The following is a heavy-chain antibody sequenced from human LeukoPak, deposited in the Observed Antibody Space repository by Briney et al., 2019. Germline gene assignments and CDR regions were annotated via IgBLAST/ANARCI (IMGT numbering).Heavy chain of an antibody. Sequence: SETLSPTCTVSGGSISSYYWSWIRQPPGKGLEWIGYIYYSGSTNYNPSLKSRVTISVDTSKNQFSLKLSSVTAADTAVYYCARCNLGYQLLTDYWGQGTLVTVSS. J-gene: IGHJ4*02. V-gene: IGHV4-59*01. D-gene: IGHD2-2*01. CDR3: ARCNLGYQLLTDY. CDR2: IYYSGST. CDR1: GGSISSYY.